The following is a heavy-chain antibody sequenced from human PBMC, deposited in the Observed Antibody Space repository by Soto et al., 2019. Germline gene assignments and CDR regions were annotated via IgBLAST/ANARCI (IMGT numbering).Heavy chain of an antibody. Sequence: GESLTISCTSSGYTFTRNWIGWVRQMPGKGLEWMGIIFPIDSDTRYSPSSQGQVTISADNSISTAYLQWSSLKASDTAIYYCATPGGRDFNAFDVWGQGTMVTVSS. V-gene: IGHV5-51*01. CDR3: ATPGGRDFNAFDV. CDR2: IFPIDSDT. CDR1: GYTFTRNW. J-gene: IGHJ3*01. D-gene: IGHD2-21*02.